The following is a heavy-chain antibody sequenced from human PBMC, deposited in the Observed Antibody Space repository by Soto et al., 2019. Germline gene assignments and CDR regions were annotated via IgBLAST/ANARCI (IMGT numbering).Heavy chain of an antibody. D-gene: IGHD3-3*01. Sequence: EVQLVESGGGLIQPGGSLRLSCEASGFTVSDSGMNWVRRAPGKGLEWISYISSSSRTIYYAASVEGRFTISRDNVRNSVHLQMNNLRGEDTGVYYCARTRMEWALYFDNWGLGALVTVSS. CDR2: ISSSSRTI. J-gene: IGHJ4*02. CDR3: ARTRMEWALYFDN. CDR1: GFTVSDSG. V-gene: IGHV3-48*01.